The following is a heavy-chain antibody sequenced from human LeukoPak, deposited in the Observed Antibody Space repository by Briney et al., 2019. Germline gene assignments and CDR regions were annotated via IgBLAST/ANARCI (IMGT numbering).Heavy chain of an antibody. CDR3: AKVTYSSSGDY. CDR2: IWYDGSNK. V-gene: IGHV3-30*02. D-gene: IGHD6-6*01. J-gene: IGHJ4*02. Sequence: PGGSLRLSCAASGFTFSSYGMHWVRQAPGKGLEWVAVIWYDGSNKYYADSVKGRFTISRDNSKNTLYLQMNSLRAEDTAVYYCAKVTYSSSGDYWGQGTLVTVSS. CDR1: GFTFSSYG.